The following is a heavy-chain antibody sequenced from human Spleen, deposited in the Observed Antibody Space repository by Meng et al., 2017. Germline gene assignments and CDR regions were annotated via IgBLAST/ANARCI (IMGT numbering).Heavy chain of an antibody. CDR2: INQSGST. D-gene: IGHD4-11*01. CDR1: VSAFSDYY. CDR3: ARGPTTMAHDFDY. V-gene: IGHV4-34*01. J-gene: IGHJ4*02. Sequence: QVRLQRWAAGLSNPPEPLTPPCVCSVSAFSDYYWGWSRQPPEKGLEWIGQINQSGSTNYNPSLETRATISLDTSQNNLSLQLSSVTAADSAVYYCARGPTTMAHDFDYWGQGTLVTVSS.